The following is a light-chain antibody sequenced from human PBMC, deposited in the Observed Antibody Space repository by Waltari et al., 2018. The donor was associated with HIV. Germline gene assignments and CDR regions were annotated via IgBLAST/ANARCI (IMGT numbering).Light chain of an antibody. J-gene: IGKJ4*01. Sequence: EIVLTQSPGTLSLSPGERATLTCRASQTINRSFLAWYQQKPGQAPRLLVSGASSRATGVSDRFSGSGSGTDFTLTISRLEPEDFAVYYCQQYGGSPPTFGGGTKVEI. CDR1: QTINRSF. V-gene: IGKV3-20*01. CDR2: GAS. CDR3: QQYGGSPPT.